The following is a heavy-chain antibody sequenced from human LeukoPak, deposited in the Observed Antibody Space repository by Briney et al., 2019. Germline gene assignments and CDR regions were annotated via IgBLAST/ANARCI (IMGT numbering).Heavy chain of an antibody. V-gene: IGHV1-24*01. CDR2: FDPEDGET. CDR1: GYTFTSYY. D-gene: IGHD1-26*01. J-gene: IGHJ4*01. CDR3: AMVVGATSGFDY. Sequence: ASVKVSCKASGYTFTSYYMHWVRQAPGKGLEWMGGFDPEDGETIYAQKFQGRVTMTEDTSTDTAYMELSSLRSEDTAVYYCAMVVGATSGFDYWGQGTLVTVSS.